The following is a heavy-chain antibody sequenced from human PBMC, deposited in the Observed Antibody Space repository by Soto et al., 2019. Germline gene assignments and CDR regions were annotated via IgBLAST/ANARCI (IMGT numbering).Heavy chain of an antibody. Sequence: PSETLSLTCHVYGGSLRGYDWNWIRQPPGKGLEWIGEINHSGSFSCTPSLKSRVTMSVDTSKNQFSLKLSSLTAADTAVYYCARTGSYYDSSGSYYYAMDVWGQGTTVTVSS. J-gene: IGHJ6*02. V-gene: IGHV4-34*01. CDR2: INHSGSF. D-gene: IGHD3-22*01. CDR3: ARTGSYYDSSGSYYYAMDV. CDR1: GGSLRGYD.